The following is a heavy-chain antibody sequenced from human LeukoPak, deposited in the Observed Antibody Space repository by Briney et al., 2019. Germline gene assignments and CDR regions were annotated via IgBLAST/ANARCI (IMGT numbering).Heavy chain of an antibody. CDR2: ISAYNGNT. J-gene: IGHJ5*02. V-gene: IGHV1-18*01. Sequence: ASVKVSCKASGYTFTCYSISWVRQAPGQGLELMGWISAYNGNTNYAQKLQGRVTMTTDTSTSTAYMELRSLRSDDTAVYYCARDRRVGATQQTGWFDPWGQGTLVTVSS. D-gene: IGHD1-26*01. CDR1: GYTFTCYS. CDR3: ARDRRVGATQQTGWFDP.